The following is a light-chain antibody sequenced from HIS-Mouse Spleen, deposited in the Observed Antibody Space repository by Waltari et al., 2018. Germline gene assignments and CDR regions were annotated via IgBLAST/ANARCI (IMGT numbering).Light chain of an antibody. CDR2: YDD. Sequence: QSVLTQPPSVSEAPRQRVTISCSGSSSTLGNNAVHWYQQLPGKAPKLLIYYDDLLPSGVSDRFSGSKSGTSASLAISGLQSEDEADYYCAAWDDSLNGYVFGTGTKVTVL. V-gene: IGLV1-36*01. CDR3: AAWDDSLNGYV. J-gene: IGLJ1*01. CDR1: SSTLGNNA.